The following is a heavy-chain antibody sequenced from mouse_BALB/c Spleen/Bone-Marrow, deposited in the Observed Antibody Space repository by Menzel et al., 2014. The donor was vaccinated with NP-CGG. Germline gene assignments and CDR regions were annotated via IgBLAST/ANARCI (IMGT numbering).Heavy chain of an antibody. CDR1: GFSLSTSGMG. CDR3: ARVPYGNNAAH. V-gene: IGHV8-8*01. Sequence: QVTLKVCGPGILKPSQTLSLTCSFSGFSLSTSGMGVGWIRQPSGKGLEWLAHIWWDDYKYYNPYLKSRLTISKDTSRNQVFLKVTSVDTADTATYFCARVPYGNNAAHWGQGTLVTVSA. CDR2: IWWDDYK. J-gene: IGHJ3*01. D-gene: IGHD2-10*02.